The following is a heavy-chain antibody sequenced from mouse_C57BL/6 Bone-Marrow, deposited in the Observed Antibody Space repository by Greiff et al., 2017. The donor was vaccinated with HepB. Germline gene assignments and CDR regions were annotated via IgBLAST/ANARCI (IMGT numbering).Heavy chain of an antibody. V-gene: IGHV1-7*01. CDR1: GYTFTSYW. CDR3: ARRGLGITTAQGYFDV. J-gene: IGHJ1*03. Sequence: VQLQQSGAELAKPGASVKLSCKASGYTFTSYWMHWVKQRPGQGLEWIGYINPSSGYTNYNQKFKGKATLTVDTSSSTAYMQLSSLTSEDSAVYYCARRGLGITTAQGYFDVWGTGTTVTVSS. CDR2: INPSSGYT. D-gene: IGHD1-1*01.